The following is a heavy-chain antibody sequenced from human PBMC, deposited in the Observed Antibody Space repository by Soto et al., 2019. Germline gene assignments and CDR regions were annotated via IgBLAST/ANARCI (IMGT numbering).Heavy chain of an antibody. Sequence: QVQLVESGGGVVQPGRSLRLSCAASGFTFSSYGMHWVRQAPGKGLEWVAVISYDGSNKYYADPVKGRFTISRDNSKNTLYLQMNSLRAEDTAVYYCARGYCSSTSCGGVGYGMDVWGQGTTVTVSS. CDR2: ISYDGSNK. D-gene: IGHD2-2*01. J-gene: IGHJ6*02. CDR3: ARGYCSSTSCGGVGYGMDV. CDR1: GFTFSSYG. V-gene: IGHV3-30*03.